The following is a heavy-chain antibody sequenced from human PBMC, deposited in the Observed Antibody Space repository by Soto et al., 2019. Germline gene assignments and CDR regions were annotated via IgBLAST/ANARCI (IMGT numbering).Heavy chain of an antibody. CDR3: ASTSKVPAAPYYYYGMDV. Sequence: QVQLVQSGAEVKKPGSSVKVSCEASGGTFSSYAISWVRQAPGQGLEWMGGIIPIFGTANYAQKFQGRVTITADESTSTAYMELSSLRSEDTAVYYCASTSKVPAAPYYYYGMDVWGQGTTVTVSS. D-gene: IGHD2-2*01. CDR2: IIPIFGTA. V-gene: IGHV1-69*01. J-gene: IGHJ6*02. CDR1: GGTFSSYA.